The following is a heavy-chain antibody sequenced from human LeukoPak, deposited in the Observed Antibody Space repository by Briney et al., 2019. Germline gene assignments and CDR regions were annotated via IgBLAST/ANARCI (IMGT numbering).Heavy chain of an antibody. CDR1: GYTFTGYY. CDR2: INPNSGGI. D-gene: IGHD3-10*01. V-gene: IGHV1-2*02. J-gene: IGHJ5*02. CDR3: ARDGAAMVRGVTP. Sequence: ASVKVSCKASGYTFTGYYMHWVRQAPGQGLEWMGWINPNSGGINYAQKFQGRVTMTRDTSISTAYMELSRLRSDDTAVYYCARDGAAMVRGVTPWGQGTLVTVSS.